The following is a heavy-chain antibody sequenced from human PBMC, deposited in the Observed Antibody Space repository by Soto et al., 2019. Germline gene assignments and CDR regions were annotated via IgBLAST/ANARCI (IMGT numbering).Heavy chain of an antibody. CDR2: IIPIFGTA. D-gene: IGHD6-19*01. Sequence: QVQLVQSGAEVKKPGSSVKVSCKAFGGTFSSYAISWVRQAPGQGHDWMGGIIPIFGTANYAQKFQGRVTITADKSTSTAYMELSSLRSEDTAVYYCASGSSGWTHYYGMDVWGQGTTVTVSS. J-gene: IGHJ6*02. CDR3: ASGSSGWTHYYGMDV. CDR1: GGTFSSYA. V-gene: IGHV1-69*06.